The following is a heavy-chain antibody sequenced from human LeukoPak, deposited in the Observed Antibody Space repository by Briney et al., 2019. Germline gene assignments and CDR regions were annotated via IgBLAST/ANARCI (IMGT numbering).Heavy chain of an antibody. CDR1: GYTFTSYA. CDR2: ISPNNGNT. V-gene: IGHV1-18*01. J-gene: IGHJ5*02. D-gene: IGHD3-22*01. Sequence: ASVKVSCKASGYTFTSYAISWVRQAPGQGLEWMGWISPNNGNTDYAQKFQGRVTMTADTSTGTAYMELRGLRSDDTAVYYCARVGRSGYYYNWFDPWGQGTLVTVSS. CDR3: ARVGRSGYYYNWFDP.